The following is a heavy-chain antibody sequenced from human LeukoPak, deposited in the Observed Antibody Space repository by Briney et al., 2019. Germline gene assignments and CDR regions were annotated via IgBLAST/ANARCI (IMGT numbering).Heavy chain of an antibody. CDR1: GYSFTSYW. CDR2: IEPSDSYT. J-gene: IGHJ4*02. Sequence: GASLKISCKGSGYSFTSYWISWVRQLPGKGLEWMGRIEPSDSYTNYSPSFQGHVTISADKSISTAYLQWSSLKASDTAMYYCARHTPMIVVVPTGDWGQGTLVTVSS. CDR3: ARHTPMIVVVPTGD. V-gene: IGHV5-10-1*01. D-gene: IGHD3-22*01.